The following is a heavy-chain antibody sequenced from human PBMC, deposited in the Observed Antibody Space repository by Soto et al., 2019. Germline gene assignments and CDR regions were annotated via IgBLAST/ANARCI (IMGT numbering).Heavy chain of an antibody. CDR2: IWYDGSDK. CDR1: GFTFRNYG. Sequence: VQLVESGGGVVQPGKSVRLSCAASGFTFRNYGMHWVRQAPGKGLEWVADIWYDGSDKYYVDSVKGRFTISRDNSKNTLYLRMNSLRAEDTAVYYCARGGPNGSHFDYWGQGTLVTVSS. CDR3: ARGGPNGSHFDY. D-gene: IGHD1-1*01. V-gene: IGHV3-33*01. J-gene: IGHJ4*02.